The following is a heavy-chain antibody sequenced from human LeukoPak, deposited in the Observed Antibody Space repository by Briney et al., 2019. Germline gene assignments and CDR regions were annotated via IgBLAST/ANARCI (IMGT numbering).Heavy chain of an antibody. CDR1: GLTFSNAW. J-gene: IGHJ4*02. V-gene: IGHV3-15*01. CDR3: TTDGYSSSWSTFDF. Sequence: PGGSLRLSCAASGLTFSNAWMSWVRQAPGKGLEWVGRIKSKTDGGTTDYAAPVKGRFTVSRNDSKDMLYLHMNSLKTEDTAMYYCTTDGYSSSWSTFDFWGQGILVTVSS. CDR2: IKSKTDGGTT. D-gene: IGHD6-13*01.